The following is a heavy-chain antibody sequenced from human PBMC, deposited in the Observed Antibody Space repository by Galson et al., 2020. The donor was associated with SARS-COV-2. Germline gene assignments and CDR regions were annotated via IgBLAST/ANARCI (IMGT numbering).Heavy chain of an antibody. J-gene: IGHJ6*02. V-gene: IGHV4-34*01. CDR2: INHSGST. CDR1: GGSFSGYY. D-gene: IGHD2-2*01. CDR3: ARGQSEDCSSTSCYYNYYGMDV. Sequence: SETLSLTCAVYGGSFSGYYWSWIRQPPGKGLEWIGEINHSGSTNYNPSLKSRVTISVDTSKNQFSLKLSSVTAADTAVYYCARGQSEDCSSTSCYYNYYGMDVWGQGTTVTVSS.